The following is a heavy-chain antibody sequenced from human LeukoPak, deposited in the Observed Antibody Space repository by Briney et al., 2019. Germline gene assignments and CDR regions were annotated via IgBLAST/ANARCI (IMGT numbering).Heavy chain of an antibody. D-gene: IGHD1-26*01. Sequence: SQTLSLTCAISGDSVSSNTVVWNWIRQSPSRGLEWLGRTYYRSKWYNDYAVPVKSRITINPDTSKNQFSLQLNSVTPEDTAVYYCARRVVGATSVDYFDYWGQGTLVTVSS. CDR2: TYYRSKWYN. CDR1: GDSVSSNTVV. J-gene: IGHJ4*02. CDR3: ARRVVGATSVDYFDY. V-gene: IGHV6-1*01.